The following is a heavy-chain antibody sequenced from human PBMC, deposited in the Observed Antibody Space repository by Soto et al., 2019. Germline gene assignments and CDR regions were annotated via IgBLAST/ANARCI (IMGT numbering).Heavy chain of an antibody. J-gene: IGHJ4*02. Sequence: QVQLEQSGAEVRKPGSTVKVSCKASGGTFSRSAISWVRQAPGQGLEWMGGIIPFLGTVNYAQKFQDRVTITADESTGTAYMELSSLISEDTAVYYCAKFAESRCYFDYWGQGTLVTVSS. D-gene: IGHD3-10*01. CDR3: AKFAESRCYFDY. CDR2: IIPFLGTV. CDR1: GGTFSRSA. V-gene: IGHV1-69*01.